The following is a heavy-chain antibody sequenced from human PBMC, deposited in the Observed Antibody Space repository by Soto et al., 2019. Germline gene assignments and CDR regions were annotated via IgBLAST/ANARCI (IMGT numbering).Heavy chain of an antibody. Sequence: SQTLSLTCAISGDSVSSNSAAWNWIRQSPSRSLEWLGRTYYRSKWYNDYAVSVKSRITINPDTSKNKFSLQLDSVTPEVSAVYYFARGDYDFWSGYDAFDIWGQGTMVTVSS. CDR3: ARGDYDFWSGYDAFDI. J-gene: IGHJ3*02. D-gene: IGHD3-3*01. V-gene: IGHV6-1*01. CDR2: TYYRSKWYN. CDR1: GDSVSSNSAA.